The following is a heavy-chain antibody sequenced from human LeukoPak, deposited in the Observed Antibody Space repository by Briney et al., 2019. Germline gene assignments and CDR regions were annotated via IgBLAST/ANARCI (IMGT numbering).Heavy chain of an antibody. Sequence: SETLSLTCTLSGGSISSSSYYWGWIRQPPGKGLEWIGTIYYSGTTYDNPSLKSRVTISVDTSQNQFSLKLSSVTAADTAVYYCARWGDCSGGSCYLSAAINNWFDPWGQGILVTVSS. J-gene: IGHJ5*02. D-gene: IGHD2-15*01. CDR1: GGSISSSSYY. CDR3: ARWGDCSGGSCYLSAAINNWFDP. CDR2: IYYSGTT. V-gene: IGHV4-39*01.